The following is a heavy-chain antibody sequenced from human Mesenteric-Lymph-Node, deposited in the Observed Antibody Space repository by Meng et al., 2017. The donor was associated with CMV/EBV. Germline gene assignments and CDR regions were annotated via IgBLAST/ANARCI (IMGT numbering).Heavy chain of an antibody. CDR2: ISGSNTNI. Sequence: GGSLRLSCAASGFTFRNYAMTWVRQAPGKGLEWVSSISGSNTNIYYADSVKGRFTISRDNAKNSVYLQMNRLRADDTAVYYCARELAGSSFDWGQGTLVTVSS. CDR3: ARELAGSSFD. J-gene: IGHJ4*02. CDR1: GFTFRNYA. V-gene: IGHV3-21*01. D-gene: IGHD3-3*02.